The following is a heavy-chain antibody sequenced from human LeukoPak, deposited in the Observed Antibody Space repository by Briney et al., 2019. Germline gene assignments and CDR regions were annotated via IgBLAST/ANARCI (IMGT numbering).Heavy chain of an antibody. CDR1: GFTFSSYA. Sequence: PGGSLRLSCAASGFTFSSYAMNWVRQAPGKGLEWVSGISGNGGNTYYADSVRGRFTISRDNSKNTLALQMSSLRADDTAMYYCLKDKSSATNVALPAAVRPHNFYYYGMDVWGQGTTVIVSS. CDR2: ISGNGGNT. V-gene: IGHV3-23*01. CDR3: LKDKSSATNVALPAAVRPHNFYYYGMDV. D-gene: IGHD2-2*01. J-gene: IGHJ6*02.